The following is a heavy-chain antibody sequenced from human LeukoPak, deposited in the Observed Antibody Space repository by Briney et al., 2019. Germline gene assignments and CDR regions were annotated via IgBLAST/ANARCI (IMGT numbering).Heavy chain of an antibody. J-gene: IGHJ4*02. V-gene: IGHV1-69*01. CDR3: ARDLKGHSSSWYYFDY. Sequence: VKVSCKASGGTFSSYAISWVRQAPGQGLEWMGGIIPIFGTANYAQKFQGRVTITADESTSTAYMELSSLRSEDTAVYYCARDLKGHSSSWYYFDYWGQGTLVTVSS. D-gene: IGHD6-13*01. CDR2: IIPIFGTA. CDR1: GGTFSSYA.